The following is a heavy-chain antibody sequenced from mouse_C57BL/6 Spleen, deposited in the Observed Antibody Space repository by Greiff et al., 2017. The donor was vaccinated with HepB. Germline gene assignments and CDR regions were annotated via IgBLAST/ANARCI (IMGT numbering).Heavy chain of an antibody. CDR3: TAMYYYYGSRYYFDD. Sequence: VQLQQSGAELVRPGASVKLSCTASGFNIKDYYMHWVKQRPEQGLEWIGRIDPEDGDTEYAPKFQGKATMTADTTSNTDYLQLSSLTSEDTAVSYCTAMYYYYGSRYYFDDWGQGTTVTVSS. CDR1: GFNIKDYY. J-gene: IGHJ2*01. D-gene: IGHD1-1*01. V-gene: IGHV14-1*01. CDR2: IDPEDGDT.